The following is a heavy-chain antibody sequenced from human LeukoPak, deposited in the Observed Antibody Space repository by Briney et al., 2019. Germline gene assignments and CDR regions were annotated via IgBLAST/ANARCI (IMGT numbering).Heavy chain of an antibody. J-gene: IGHJ4*02. Sequence: GGSLRLSCAASGFTFGTYWMSWVRQAPGKGLEWVATIRQDGSENHYVDSVEGRFTVSRDNAENSLYLQMNSLRAEDTAVYYCAKDAYYDILTGHFDYWGQGTLVTVSS. CDR3: AKDAYYDILTGHFDY. CDR2: IRQDGSEN. CDR1: GFTFGTYW. V-gene: IGHV3-7*01. D-gene: IGHD3-9*01.